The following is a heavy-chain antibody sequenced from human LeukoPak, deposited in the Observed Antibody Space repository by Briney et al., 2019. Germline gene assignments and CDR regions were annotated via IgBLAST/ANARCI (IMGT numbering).Heavy chain of an antibody. J-gene: IGHJ5*02. CDR3: AHHSARITMVRGAGRWFDP. V-gene: IGHV2-70*12. Sequence: SGPTLVNPTQTLTLTCTFSGFSLSTSGMCVSWIRQPPGKALEWLARIDWDDDKYYSTSLKTRLTISKDTSKNQVVLTMTNMDPVDTATYYCAHHSARITMVRGAGRWFDPWGQGTLVTVSS. CDR1: GFSLSTSGMC. D-gene: IGHD3-10*01. CDR2: IDWDDDK.